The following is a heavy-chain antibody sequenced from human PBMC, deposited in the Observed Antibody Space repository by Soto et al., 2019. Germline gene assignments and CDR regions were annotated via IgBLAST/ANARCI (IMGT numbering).Heavy chain of an antibody. Sequence: PSETLSLTCTVSGVSISSYYWSWIRQPPGKGLEWIGYIYYSGSTNYNPSLKSRVTISVDTSKNQFSLKLSSVTAADTAVYYCARRYGWAFDIWGQGTMVT. CDR3: ARRYGWAFDI. CDR2: IYYSGST. D-gene: IGHD3-16*01. V-gene: IGHV4-59*08. CDR1: GVSISSYY. J-gene: IGHJ3*02.